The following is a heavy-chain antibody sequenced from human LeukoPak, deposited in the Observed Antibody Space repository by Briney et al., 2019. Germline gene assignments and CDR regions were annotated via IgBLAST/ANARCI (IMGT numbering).Heavy chain of an antibody. J-gene: IGHJ4*02. CDR1: GFTFNRYS. Sequence: GGPLRLSCAASGFTFNRYSMNWGRQAPGKGLEWVSSISRSSSYIYYADSVKGRFTISRDNAEKSMYLEMNSLRAEDTAVYYCARALIGYYFDYWGQGTLVTVSS. CDR3: ARALIGYYFDY. V-gene: IGHV3-21*01. CDR2: ISRSSSYI. D-gene: IGHD2-8*01.